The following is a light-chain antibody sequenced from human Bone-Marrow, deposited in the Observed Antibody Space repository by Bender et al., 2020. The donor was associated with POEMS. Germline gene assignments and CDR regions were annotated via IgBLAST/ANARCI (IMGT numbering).Light chain of an antibody. CDR3: AVWDGSLDGWV. J-gene: IGLJ3*02. V-gene: IGLV1-44*01. CDR2: SSH. Sequence: QSVLTQPPSASGTPGQRVTISCSGGSSNIGAHAVNWYQHLPGTAPILLIYSSHRRPSEVPDRFPGYRSGTSASLAISGLQSEDEADYYCAVWDGSLDGWVFGGGTKLTVL. CDR1: SSNIGAHA.